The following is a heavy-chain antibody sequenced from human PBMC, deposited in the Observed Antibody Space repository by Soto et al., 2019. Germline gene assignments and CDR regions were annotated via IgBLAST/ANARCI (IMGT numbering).Heavy chain of an antibody. CDR1: GYTFTSYG. CDR2: ISAYNGNT. V-gene: IGHV1-18*01. D-gene: IGHD5-12*01. Sequence: ASVKVSCKASGYTFTSYGISWVRQAPGQGLEWMGWISAYNGNTNYAQKLQGRVTMTTDTSTSTAYMELRSLRSDDTAVYYCAREADIVATIGLSGYYYYGMDVWGQGTTVTVSS. CDR3: AREADIVATIGLSGYYYYGMDV. J-gene: IGHJ6*02.